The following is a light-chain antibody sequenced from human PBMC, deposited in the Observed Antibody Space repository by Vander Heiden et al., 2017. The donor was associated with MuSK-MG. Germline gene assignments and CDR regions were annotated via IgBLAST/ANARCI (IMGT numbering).Light chain of an antibody. J-gene: IGLJ2*01. CDR3: QAWDSSTWV. CDR2: QDS. V-gene: IGLV3-1*01. Sequence: SYELTQPPSVSVSPGQTASITCSGDKLGDKYACWYQQKPGQPPGLGIYQDSKRPSGIPERFSGSNSGTKANLTISGTQAMDEADYYCQAWDSSTWVFGGGTKLTVL. CDR1: KLGDKY.